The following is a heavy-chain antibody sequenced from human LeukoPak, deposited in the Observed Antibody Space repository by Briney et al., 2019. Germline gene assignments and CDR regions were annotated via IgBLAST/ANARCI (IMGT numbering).Heavy chain of an antibody. Sequence: SETLSLTCTVSGGSISSYYWSWIRQPPGKGLEWIGYIYYSGSTNYNPSLKSRVTISVDTSKNQFSLKLSSVTAADTAVYYCARVEGYCSGGSCRPDYWGQGTLVTVSS. CDR2: IYYSGST. CDR1: GGSISSYY. D-gene: IGHD2-15*01. CDR3: ARVEGYCSGGSCRPDY. J-gene: IGHJ4*02. V-gene: IGHV4-59*01.